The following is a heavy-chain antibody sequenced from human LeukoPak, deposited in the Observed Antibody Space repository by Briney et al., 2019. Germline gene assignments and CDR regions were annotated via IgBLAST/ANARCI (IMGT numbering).Heavy chain of an antibody. D-gene: IGHD4-17*01. CDR1: GFTVSSYY. CDR3: ARGTTVNGYYGMDV. CDR2: IYSGGST. Sequence: PGGSLTLSCAVSGFTVSSYYMSCVRQAPGKGLEWVSVIYSGGSTHYADPVKGRFTISRHNSKNTLYLQMNSLRAEDTAVYHCARGTTVNGYYGMDVWGQGTTVTVSS. V-gene: IGHV3-53*04. J-gene: IGHJ6*02.